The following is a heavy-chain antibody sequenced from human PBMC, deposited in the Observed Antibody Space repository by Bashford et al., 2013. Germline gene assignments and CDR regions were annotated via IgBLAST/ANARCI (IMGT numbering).Heavy chain of an antibody. CDR2: IIPIFGTA. Sequence: SVKVSCKASGGTFSSYAISWVRQAPGQGLEWMGGIIPIFGTANYAQKFQGRVTITADESTSTAYMELSSLRSEDTAVYYCARAPRKGAGFDYWGQGTLVTVSS. J-gene: IGHJ4*02. D-gene: IGHD6-19*01. V-gene: IGHV1-69*13. CDR1: GGTFSSYA. CDR3: ARAPRKGAGFDY.